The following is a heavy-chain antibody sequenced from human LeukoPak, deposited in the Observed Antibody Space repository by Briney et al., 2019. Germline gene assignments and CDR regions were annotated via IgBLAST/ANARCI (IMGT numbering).Heavy chain of an antibody. J-gene: IGHJ4*02. CDR2: ISAYNGNT. CDR3: ASSPPLYVWGSYRSYYFDY. V-gene: IGHV1-18*01. CDR1: GYTFTSYG. D-gene: IGHD3-16*02. Sequence: ASVKVSCKASGYTFTSYGISWVRQAPGQGLEWMGWISAYNGNTNYAQKLQGRVTMTTDTSTSTAYMELRSLRSEDTAVYYCASSPPLYVWGSYRSYYFDYWGQGTLVTVSS.